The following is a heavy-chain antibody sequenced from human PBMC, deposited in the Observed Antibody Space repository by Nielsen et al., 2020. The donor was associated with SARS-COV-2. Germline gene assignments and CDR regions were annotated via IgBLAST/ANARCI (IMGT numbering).Heavy chain of an antibody. D-gene: IGHD1-26*01. J-gene: IGHJ3*02. Sequence: GESLKISCQGSGYSFTSYWIGWVRQMPGKGLEWMGIIYPGDSDTRYSPSFQGQVTISADKSISTAYLQWSSLRAEDTAVYYCASHRWELLKDAFDIWGQGTMVTVSS. V-gene: IGHV5-51*01. CDR1: GYSFTSYW. CDR3: ASHRWELLKDAFDI. CDR2: IYPGDSDT.